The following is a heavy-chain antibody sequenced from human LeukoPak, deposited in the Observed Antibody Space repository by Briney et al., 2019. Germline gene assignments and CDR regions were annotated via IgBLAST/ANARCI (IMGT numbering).Heavy chain of an antibody. J-gene: IGHJ3*02. CDR3: ARDFGVVMEDAFDI. CDR2: IYYGGST. V-gene: IGHV4-31*03. D-gene: IGHD3-3*01. Sequence: PSETLSLTCTVSGGSISSGGYYWSWIRQHPGKGLEWIGYIYYGGSTYYNPSLKSRVTISVDTSKNQFSLKLSSVTAADTAVYYCARDFGVVMEDAFDIWGQGTMVTVSS. CDR1: GGSISSGGYY.